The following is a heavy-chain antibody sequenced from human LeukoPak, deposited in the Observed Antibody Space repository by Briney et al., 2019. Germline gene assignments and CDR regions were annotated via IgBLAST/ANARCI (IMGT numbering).Heavy chain of an antibody. Sequence: PSQTLSLTCAVSGGSISSGGYSWSWIRQPPGKGLEWIGYIYHSGSTYYNPSLKSRVTISVDTSKNQFSLKLSSVTAADTAVYYCARDDRVAAFDYWGQGTLVTVSS. D-gene: IGHD6-6*01. V-gene: IGHV4-30-2*01. J-gene: IGHJ4*02. CDR1: GGSISSGGYS. CDR2: IYHSGST. CDR3: ARDDRVAAFDY.